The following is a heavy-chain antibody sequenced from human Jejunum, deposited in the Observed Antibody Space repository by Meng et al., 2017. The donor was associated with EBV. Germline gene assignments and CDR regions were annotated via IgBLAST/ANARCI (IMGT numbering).Heavy chain of an antibody. Sequence: QVHLVQSGAEVKKLGASVKISCKTSGYTFTNYYMHWVRQAPGQGLEWVGMVNPSPVDTNYARKFQGRVTMTSDTSTSTVHMELNSLKSDDTAVYYCARGLDSSTPGTDWGQGTLVTVAS. CDR3: ARGLDSSTPGTD. CDR1: GYTFTNYY. CDR2: VNPSPVDT. J-gene: IGHJ4*02. D-gene: IGHD6-13*01. V-gene: IGHV1-46*01.